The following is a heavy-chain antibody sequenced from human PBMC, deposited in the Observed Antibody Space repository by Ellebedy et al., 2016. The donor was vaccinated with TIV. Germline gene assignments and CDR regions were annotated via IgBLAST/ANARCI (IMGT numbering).Heavy chain of an antibody. CDR2: INPKNGDV. D-gene: IGHD4-11*01. CDR1: GGTFNNYA. J-gene: IGHJ4*02. CDR3: ARSAGSRGAMLTTY. Sequence: ASVKVSCXASGGTFNNYAISWVRQAPGQGLQWMGWINPKNGDVNYAQNFQGRVTITRDTSVTTAYMELLRLTSDDTAVYYCARSAGSRGAMLTTYWGQGTLVTVSS. V-gene: IGHV1-2*02.